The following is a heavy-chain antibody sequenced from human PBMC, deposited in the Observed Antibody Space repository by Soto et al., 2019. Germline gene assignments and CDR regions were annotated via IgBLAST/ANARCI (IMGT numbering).Heavy chain of an antibody. Sequence: GASVKVSCKASGGTFSSYAISWVRQAPGQGLEWMGGIIPIFGTANYAQKFQGRVTITADKSTSTAYMELSSLRSEDTAVYYCARDGDYYDSSGYYYRHKTYDAFDIWGQGTMVTVSS. D-gene: IGHD3-22*01. CDR3: ARDGDYYDSSGYYYRHKTYDAFDI. CDR2: IIPIFGTA. V-gene: IGHV1-69*06. J-gene: IGHJ3*02. CDR1: GGTFSSYA.